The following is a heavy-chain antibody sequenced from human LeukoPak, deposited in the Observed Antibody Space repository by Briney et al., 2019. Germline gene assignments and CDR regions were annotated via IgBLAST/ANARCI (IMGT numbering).Heavy chain of an antibody. CDR1: GIAFSSYA. Sequence: GGSLRLSCAASGIAFSSYAMNWVRQAPGKGLEWVSGISGSGSSTYYADSVKGRFTISRDNSKNTLFLQMNSLRAEDTAVYYCARLLGESTIYDLWGQGTLVTVSS. CDR2: ISGSGSST. V-gene: IGHV3-23*01. CDR3: ARLLGESTIYDL. J-gene: IGHJ5*02. D-gene: IGHD3-16*01.